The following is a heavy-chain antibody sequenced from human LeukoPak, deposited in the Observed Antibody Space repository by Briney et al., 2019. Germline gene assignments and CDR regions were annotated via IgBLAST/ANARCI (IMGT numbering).Heavy chain of an antibody. CDR2: INHSGST. V-gene: IGHV4-34*01. J-gene: IGHJ6*03. Sequence: SETLSLTCAVYGGSFSGYYWSWLRQPPGKGLEWIGEINHSGSTNYNPSLKSRVTISVDTSKNQFSLKLSSVTAADTAVYYCARGRCSGGSCYWHYYYMDVWGKGTTVTVSS. CDR1: GGSFSGYY. CDR3: ARGRCSGGSCYWHYYYMDV. D-gene: IGHD2-15*01.